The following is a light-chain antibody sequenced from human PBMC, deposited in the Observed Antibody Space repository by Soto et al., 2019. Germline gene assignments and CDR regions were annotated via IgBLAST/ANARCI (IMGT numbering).Light chain of an antibody. V-gene: IGLV4-69*01. CDR3: QSYDSDFVV. Sequence: QPVLTQSPSASASLGASVKLTCTLSSGHSRYAIAWHQQQPEKGPRYLMKLNSDGSHSKGDGIPDRFSGSSSGAERYLTISSLQSEDEADYYCQSYDSDFVVFGGGTKLTVL. CDR2: LNSDGSH. J-gene: IGLJ2*01. CDR1: SGHSRYA.